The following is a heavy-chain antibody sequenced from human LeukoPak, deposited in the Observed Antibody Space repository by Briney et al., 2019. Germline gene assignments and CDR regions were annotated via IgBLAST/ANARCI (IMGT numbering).Heavy chain of an antibody. D-gene: IGHD4-17*01. CDR3: AREYGDYDFACDY. CDR1: GFTFSSYA. V-gene: IGHV3-30-3*01. CDR2: ISYDGSNK. J-gene: IGHJ4*02. Sequence: GGSLRLSCAASGFTFSSYAMHWVREAPGKGLEWVAVISYDGSNKYYADSVKGRFTISRDNSKNTLYLQMNSLRAEDTAVYYCAREYGDYDFACDYWGQGTLVTVSS.